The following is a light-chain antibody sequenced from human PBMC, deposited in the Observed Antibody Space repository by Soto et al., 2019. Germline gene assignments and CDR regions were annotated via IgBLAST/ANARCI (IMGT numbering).Light chain of an antibody. Sequence: DIQMTQSPSTLSGSVGDRVTITGRASQSISSWLAWYRQKPGKAPKLLIYKASSLESGVPSRFSGSGSGTEFTLTINSLQSEDFAVYYCQQYNQWPGTFGPGTKVDIK. V-gene: IGKV1-5*03. J-gene: IGKJ3*01. CDR3: QQYNQWPGT. CDR1: QSISSW. CDR2: KAS.